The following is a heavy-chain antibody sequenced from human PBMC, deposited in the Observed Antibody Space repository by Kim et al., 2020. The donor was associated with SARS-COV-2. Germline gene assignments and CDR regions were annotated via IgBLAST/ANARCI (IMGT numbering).Heavy chain of an antibody. CDR3: ARQVGWSDSGGGGHYYFDY. D-gene: IGHD2-15*01. CDR2: IFYSRSA. CDR1: GASITSGTFY. V-gene: IGHV4-39*01. J-gene: IGHJ4*02. Sequence: SETLSLTCTVSGASITSGTFYWGWIRQSPGKGPEWIGSIFYSRSAYYNPSLKRRVTISVDTSKNQLSLTLSSVTAADTGVFYCARQVGWSDSGGGGHYYFDYWGQGTLVTVSS.